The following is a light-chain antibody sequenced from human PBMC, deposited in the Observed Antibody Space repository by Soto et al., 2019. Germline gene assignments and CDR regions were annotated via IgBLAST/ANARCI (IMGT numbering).Light chain of an antibody. V-gene: IGKV1-39*01. CDR3: QQSFTTPRT. J-gene: IGKJ1*01. Sequence: IQMTQSPPSLSSSVGDRVTITCRSSQSISTYLNWYQQKPGRAPSLLIFAASSLQSGVPSRISGTGSETSFTLTISSLRPEDFATDYCQQSFTTPRTFGQGTKLEVK. CDR1: QSISTY. CDR2: AAS.